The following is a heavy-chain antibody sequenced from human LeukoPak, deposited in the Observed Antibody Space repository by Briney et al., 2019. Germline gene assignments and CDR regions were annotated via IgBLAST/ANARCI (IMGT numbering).Heavy chain of an antibody. Sequence: GGSLRLSCAASGFTFSSYAMTWVRQAPWKGLEWVSSISGGGDTTYYADSVRGRFTISRDNSKNTLSVQMNNLRAEDTAVYYCSKQRSEVVVAATNYWGQGTLVTVSS. V-gene: IGHV3-23*01. J-gene: IGHJ4*02. CDR1: GFTFSSYA. CDR2: ISGGGDTT. CDR3: SKQRSEVVVAATNY. D-gene: IGHD2-15*01.